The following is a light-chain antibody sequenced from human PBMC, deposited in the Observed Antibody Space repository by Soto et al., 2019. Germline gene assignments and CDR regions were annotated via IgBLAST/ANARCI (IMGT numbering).Light chain of an antibody. CDR2: EGS. CDR3: CSYAGSYV. J-gene: IGLJ1*01. Sequence: QSALTQPASVSGSPGQSITISCTGTSSDVGSYNLVSWYQQHPGKAPKLMIYEGSKRPPGVSNRFSGSKSGNTASLTISGLQAEDDADYDCCSYAGSYVFGTGTKLTVL. CDR1: SSDVGSYNL. V-gene: IGLV2-23*01.